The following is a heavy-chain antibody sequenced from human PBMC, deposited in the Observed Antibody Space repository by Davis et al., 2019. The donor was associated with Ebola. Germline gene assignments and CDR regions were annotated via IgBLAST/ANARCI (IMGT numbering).Heavy chain of an antibody. V-gene: IGHV4-34*01. J-gene: IGHJ6*02. CDR3: AGQWKILRVWSV. D-gene: IGHD2-15*01. CDR2: ISAIGNT. CDR1: GGSFSGYY. Sequence: SETLSLTCAVYGGSFSGYYCSWIRQLPGKGLEWIGEISAIGNTKYNPSLTGRVTMSIGKSKNQFSLRLTSVTAADAAVYSCAGQWKILRVWSVWGQGTTVTVSS.